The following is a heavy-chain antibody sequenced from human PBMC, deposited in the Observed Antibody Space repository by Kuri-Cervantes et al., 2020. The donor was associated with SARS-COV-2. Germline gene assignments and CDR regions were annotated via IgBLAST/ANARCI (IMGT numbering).Heavy chain of an antibody. CDR3: ARSTIVRGDRYYFDS. Sequence: SETLSLTCTVSGGSISSGGYYWSWIRQHPGKGLEWIGYIYYSGSTYYNPSLKSRLTISVGTSKNQFSLKLSSVTAADTAIYYCARSTIVRGDRYYFDSWGQGTLVTVSS. J-gene: IGHJ4*02. CDR1: GGSISSGGYY. V-gene: IGHV4-31*03. D-gene: IGHD3-10*01. CDR2: IYYSGST.